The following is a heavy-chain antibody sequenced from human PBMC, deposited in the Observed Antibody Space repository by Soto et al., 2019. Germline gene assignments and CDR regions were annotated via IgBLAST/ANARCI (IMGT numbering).Heavy chain of an antibody. CDR1: GFTFTRYS. CDR2: ISSTTNYI. V-gene: IGHV3-21*06. J-gene: IGHJ4*02. Sequence: PGGSLRLSCAASGFTFTRYSMNWVRQAPGKGLEWVSSISSTTNYIYYGDSMKGRFTISRDNAKNSLYLEMNSLRAEDTAVYYCARESEDLTSNFDYWGQGTLVTVSA. CDR3: ARESEDLTSNFDY.